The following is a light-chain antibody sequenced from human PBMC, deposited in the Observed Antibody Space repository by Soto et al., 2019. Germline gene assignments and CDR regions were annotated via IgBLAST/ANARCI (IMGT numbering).Light chain of an antibody. J-gene: IGKJ2*01. CDR3: QQYSTLPHT. CDR2: GIS. V-gene: IGKV3-20*01. Sequence: ENVLTQSPGTLSLSPGERATLSCRASQSVTNMFFPWYQQIPGQAPRLLIYGISSRATGIPDRFSGSGSGTDFTHTISILEPEDFVVYYCQQYSTLPHTFGQGTKLEF. CDR1: QSVTNMF.